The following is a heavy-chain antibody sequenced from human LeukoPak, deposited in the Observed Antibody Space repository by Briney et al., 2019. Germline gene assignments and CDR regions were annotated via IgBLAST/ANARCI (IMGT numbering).Heavy chain of an antibody. CDR3: AKAQAVAGGRWFDP. D-gene: IGHD6-19*01. V-gene: IGHV3-23*01. CDR2: ISGSGGST. CDR1: GFTFSSYA. Sequence: GGSLRLSRAASGFTFSSYAMSWVRQAPAKGLEWVSAISGSGGSTYYADSVKGRFTISRGNSKNTLYLQMNSLRAEDTAVYYCAKAQAVAGGRWFDPWGEGTLVTVSS. J-gene: IGHJ5*02.